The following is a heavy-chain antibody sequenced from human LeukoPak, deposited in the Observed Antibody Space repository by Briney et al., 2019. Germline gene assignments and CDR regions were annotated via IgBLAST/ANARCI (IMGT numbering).Heavy chain of an antibody. D-gene: IGHD2-2*01. Sequence: PSETLSLTCTVSGGSISSSSYYWGWIRQPPGKGLEWIGSIYYSGSTYYNPSLKSRVTISVDTSKNQFSLKLSSVTAADTAVYYCARGVFHSGTSPRYGMDVWGQGTTVTVSS. V-gene: IGHV4-39*01. J-gene: IGHJ6*02. CDR2: IYYSGST. CDR3: ARGVFHSGTSPRYGMDV. CDR1: GGSISSSSYY.